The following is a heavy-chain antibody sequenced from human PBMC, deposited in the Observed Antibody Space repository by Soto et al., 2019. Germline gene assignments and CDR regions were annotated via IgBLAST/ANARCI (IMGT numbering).Heavy chain of an antibody. Sequence: QVQLVQSGAEVKKPGSSVKVTCKASGGTFSSNAIRWVRQAPGQGLEWMGGIIPIFGTAHYAQKFQGRVIITADESMITASMALSRLRSDDTAVCYWARGGRVSSSSPLLDFELWGQEILVTVSS. CDR3: ARGGRVSSSSPLLDFEL. CDR1: GGTFSSNA. V-gene: IGHV1-69*12. J-gene: IGHJ4*02. CDR2: IIPIFGTA. D-gene: IGHD2-2*01.